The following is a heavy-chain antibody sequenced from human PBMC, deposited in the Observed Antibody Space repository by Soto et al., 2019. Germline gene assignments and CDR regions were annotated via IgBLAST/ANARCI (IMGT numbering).Heavy chain of an antibody. D-gene: IGHD2-15*01. J-gene: IGHJ4*02. Sequence: QSQTLSLTCTVSGGSISSSSYYWGWIRQPPGKGLEWIGSIYYSGSTYYNPSLKSRVTISVDTSKNQFSLKLSSVTAADTAVYYCARELYPPLVVVAANGFDYWGQGTLVTVSS. CDR1: GGSISSSSYY. CDR2: IYYSGST. CDR3: ARELYPPLVVVAANGFDY. V-gene: IGHV4-39*07.